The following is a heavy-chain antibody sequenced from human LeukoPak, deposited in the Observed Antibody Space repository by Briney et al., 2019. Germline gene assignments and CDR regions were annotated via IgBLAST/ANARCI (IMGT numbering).Heavy chain of an antibody. CDR1: GFTFSDYY. J-gene: IGHJ4*02. D-gene: IGHD5-12*01. CDR2: ISSSGSTI. CDR3: ARDRSGYSGYAFFDY. V-gene: IGHV3-11*04. Sequence: EGSLRLSCAASGFTFSDYYMSWIRQAPGKGLEWVSYISSSGSTIYYADSVKGRFTISRDNAKNSLYLQMNSLRAEDTAVYYCARDRSGYSGYAFFDYWGQGTLVTVSS.